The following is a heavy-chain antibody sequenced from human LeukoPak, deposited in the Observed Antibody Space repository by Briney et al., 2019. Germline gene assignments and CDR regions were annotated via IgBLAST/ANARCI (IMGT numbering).Heavy chain of an antibody. V-gene: IGHV3-23*01. CDR2: ISSSSTNT. CDR3: AKPSSGYGSFDS. Sequence: SGGSLRLSCAASGFTFRSYAMSWVRQAPGKRLEWVSAISSSSTNTYYADSVKGRFTISRDNSKNTLYLQMNSLKAEDTAVYYCAKPSSGYGSFDSWGQGTLVTVSS. J-gene: IGHJ4*02. D-gene: IGHD6-19*01. CDR1: GFTFRSYA.